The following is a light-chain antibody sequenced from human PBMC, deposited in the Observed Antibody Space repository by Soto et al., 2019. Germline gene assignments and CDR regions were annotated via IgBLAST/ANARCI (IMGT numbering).Light chain of an antibody. Sequence: QSVLTQPASVSGSPGQSITISCTGTSSDVGGYNYVSWYQQHPDKAPKLMIYDVSNRPSGVSNRFSGSKSGNTASLTISALQAEDETDYYCCSYTSHNTYVFGTGTKVNVL. CDR1: SSDVGGYNY. CDR2: DVS. J-gene: IGLJ1*01. CDR3: CSYTSHNTYV. V-gene: IGLV2-14*01.